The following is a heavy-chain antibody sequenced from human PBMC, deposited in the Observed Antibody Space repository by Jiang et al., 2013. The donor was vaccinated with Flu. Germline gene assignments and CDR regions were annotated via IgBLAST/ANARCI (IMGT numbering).Heavy chain of an antibody. V-gene: IGHV1-69*06. J-gene: IGHJ4*02. CDR2: IIPIFGTA. Sequence: SGAEVKKPGSSVKVSCKASGGTFSSYAISWVRQAPGQGLEWMGGIIPIFGTANYAQKFQGRVTITADKSTSTAYMELSSLRSEDTAVYYCARNWQGVSGSYPTPYYFDYWGQGTLVTVSS. CDR3: ARNWQGVSGSYPTPYYFDY. CDR1: GGTFSSYA. D-gene: IGHD1-26*01.